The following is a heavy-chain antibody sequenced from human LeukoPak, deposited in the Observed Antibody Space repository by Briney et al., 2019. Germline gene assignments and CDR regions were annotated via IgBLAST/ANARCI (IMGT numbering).Heavy chain of an antibody. CDR2: IYHSGST. J-gene: IGHJ6*04. CDR1: GGSISSGGYS. D-gene: IGHD3-10*01. V-gene: IGHV4-30-2*01. CDR3: ARGVSMVRGVITGYGMDV. Sequence: SETLSLTCAVSGGSISSGGYSWSWIRQPLGKGLEWIGYIYHSGSTYYNPSLKSRVTISVDRSKNQFSLKLSSVTAADTAVYYCARGVSMVRGVITGYGMDVWGKGTTVTVSS.